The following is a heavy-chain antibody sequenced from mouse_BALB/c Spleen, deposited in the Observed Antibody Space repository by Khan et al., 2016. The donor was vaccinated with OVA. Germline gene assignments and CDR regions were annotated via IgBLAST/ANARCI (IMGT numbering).Heavy chain of an antibody. CDR2: IWSAGST. V-gene: IGHV2-2*02. CDR1: GFSLTNYS. J-gene: IGHJ3*01. CDR3: ARRGYDYGRGALFAY. Sequence: QVQLKQSGPGLVQPSQSLSITCTVSGFSLTNYSVHWVRQSPGKGLEWLGVIWSAGSTDYNAAFISRLTLRKDNSRSQVVFKMNSLQPNDTAIYYCARRGYDYGRGALFAYWGQGTLVTVSA. D-gene: IGHD2-4*01.